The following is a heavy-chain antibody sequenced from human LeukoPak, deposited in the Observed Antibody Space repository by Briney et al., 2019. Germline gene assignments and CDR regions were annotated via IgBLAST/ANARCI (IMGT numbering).Heavy chain of an antibody. CDR2: ISWDGGST. J-gene: IGHJ6*03. Sequence: GGSLRLSCAASGFTFDDYTMHWVRQAPGKGLEWVSLISWDGGSTYYADSVKGRFTISRDNSKNSLYLQMNSLRTEDTALYYCAKDGPLLAAAGTHYMDVWGKGTTVTVSS. CDR1: GFTFDDYT. D-gene: IGHD6-13*01. V-gene: IGHV3-43*01. CDR3: AKDGPLLAAAGTHYMDV.